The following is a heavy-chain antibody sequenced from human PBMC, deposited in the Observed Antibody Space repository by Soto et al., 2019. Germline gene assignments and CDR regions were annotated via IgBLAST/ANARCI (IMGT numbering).Heavy chain of an antibody. J-gene: IGHJ4*02. Sequence: EVQLVESGGGLVEPGGSLRLSCATSGFSFSSSDMTWVRQAPGKGLEYVSSINYSGRYMFYAGSLRGRFTVSRDNAKNSQYLQMNSLRAEDTAVYYCSRKSSSDSTGYDYFDYWGQGTLVTVSS. CDR3: SRKSSSDSTGYDYFDY. D-gene: IGHD3-22*01. V-gene: IGHV3-21*06. CDR1: GFSFSSSD. CDR2: INYSGRYM.